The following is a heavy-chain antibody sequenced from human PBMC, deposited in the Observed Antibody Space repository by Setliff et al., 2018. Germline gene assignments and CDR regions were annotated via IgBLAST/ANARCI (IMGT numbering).Heavy chain of an antibody. CDR3: ARGSVEYSRGWYYFDY. J-gene: IGHJ4*02. CDR1: GGTFNSYA. CDR2: IIPIFGSA. Sequence: SVKVSCKASGGTFNSYAISWLRQAPGQGLEWMGGIIPIFGSANYARKFQGRVTVTADESTSTAYMELSSLRSEDTAVYYCARGSVEYSRGWYYFDYWAQGTLVTVSS. V-gene: IGHV1-69*13. D-gene: IGHD6-19*01.